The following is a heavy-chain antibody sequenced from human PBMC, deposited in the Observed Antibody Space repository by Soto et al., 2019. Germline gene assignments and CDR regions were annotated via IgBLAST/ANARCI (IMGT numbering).Heavy chain of an antibody. CDR3: GKVLIRATRHNDVDS. D-gene: IGHD2-15*01. CDR2: IYYDEST. CDR1: GVSLNSGHYY. V-gene: IGHV4-39*01. J-gene: IGHJ4*02. Sequence: SETLSLTCTVSGVSLNSGHYYWVWIRQSPGKGLAWIASIYYDESTYYNPSLKSRVTISTDKPKNQFSLTLKSVTAADTAVYYCGKVLIRATRHNDVDSWGQGALVTVYS.